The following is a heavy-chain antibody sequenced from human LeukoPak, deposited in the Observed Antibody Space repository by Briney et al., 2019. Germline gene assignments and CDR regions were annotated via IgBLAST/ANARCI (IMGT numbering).Heavy chain of an antibody. Sequence: PGGSLRLSCAASGFTFGSYWMHWVRQAPGKGLVWVSRINSDGSSTSYADSVEGRFTISRDNAKNTLHLQMNSLRAEDTAVYYCATKRGSGSYLIDYWGQGTLVTVSS. D-gene: IGHD3-10*01. CDR3: ATKRGSGSYLIDY. CDR1: GFTFGSYW. J-gene: IGHJ4*02. V-gene: IGHV3-74*01. CDR2: INSDGSST.